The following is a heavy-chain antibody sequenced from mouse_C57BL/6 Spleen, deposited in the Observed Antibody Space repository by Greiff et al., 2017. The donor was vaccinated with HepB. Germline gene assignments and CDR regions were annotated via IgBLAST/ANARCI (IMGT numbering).Heavy chain of an antibody. CDR3: ARRYGSSDYYAMDY. CDR1: GFNIKNTY. V-gene: IGHV14-3*01. D-gene: IGHD1-1*01. J-gene: IGHJ4*01. CDR2: IDPANGNT. Sequence: VQLQQSVAELVRPGASVKLSCTASGFNIKNTYMPWVKQRPEQGLEWIGRIDPANGNTKYAPKFQGKATITADTSSNTAYLQLSSLTSEDTAISYCARRYGSSDYYAMDYWGQGTSVTVSS.